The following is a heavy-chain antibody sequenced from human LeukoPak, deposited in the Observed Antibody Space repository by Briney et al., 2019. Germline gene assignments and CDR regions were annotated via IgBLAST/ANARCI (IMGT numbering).Heavy chain of an antibody. CDR1: GFTFSSYS. Sequence: GGSLRLSCAASGFTFSSYSMNWVRQAPGKGLEWVSSITSSSSYTYHSDSVKGQFTISRDNAKNSLYLQMNSLRAGDTAVYYCARVGYYDFWSGTNYFDYWGQGTLVTVSS. V-gene: IGHV3-21*01. CDR2: ITSSSSYT. J-gene: IGHJ4*02. CDR3: ARVGYYDFWSGTNYFDY. D-gene: IGHD3-3*01.